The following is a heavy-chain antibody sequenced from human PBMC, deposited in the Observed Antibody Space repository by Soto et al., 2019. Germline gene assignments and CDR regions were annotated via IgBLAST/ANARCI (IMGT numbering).Heavy chain of an antibody. D-gene: IGHD3-10*01. CDR3: ASSLYYYGSGSYYKVHYYYMDV. V-gene: IGHV1-3*01. J-gene: IGHJ6*03. CDR1: GYTFTSYA. CDR2: INAGNGNT. Sequence: ASVKVSCKASGYTFTSYAMHWVRQAPGQRLEWMGWINAGNGNTKYSQKFQGRVTITRDTSASTAYMELSSLRSEDTAVYYCASSLYYYGSGSYYKVHYYYMDVWGKGTTVTVSS.